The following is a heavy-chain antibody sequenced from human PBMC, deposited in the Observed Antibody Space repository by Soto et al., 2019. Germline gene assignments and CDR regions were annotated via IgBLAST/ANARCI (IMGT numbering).Heavy chain of an antibody. Sequence: NLPETLSLTCGVSGGSISGYYWIWIRQPPGKGLEWIGYVHYSGATNYNPSLQSRVTVSADASKSQFSLKLSSVTAADTAVYYCARDSLTGRYGMDVWGQGTAVTVSS. CDR1: GGSISGYY. J-gene: IGHJ6*02. CDR2: VHYSGAT. CDR3: ARDSLTGRYGMDV. V-gene: IGHV4-59*01. D-gene: IGHD3-9*01.